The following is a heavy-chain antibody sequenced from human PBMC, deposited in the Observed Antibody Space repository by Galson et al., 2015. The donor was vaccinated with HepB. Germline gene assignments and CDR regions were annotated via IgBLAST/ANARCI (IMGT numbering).Heavy chain of an antibody. D-gene: IGHD3-3*01. CDR2: INPSSGGT. J-gene: IGHJ4*02. CDR1: GHSFTDYY. Sequence: SVKVSCKASGHSFTDYYIHWVRQAPGQGLEWMGWINPSSGGTNYAQKFQAWVTMTRGTSINTAYMEMRRLRSDDTAVYYCARRSAGIWSGNSLDYWGQGTLVTVSS. V-gene: IGHV1-2*04. CDR3: ARRSAGIWSGNSLDY.